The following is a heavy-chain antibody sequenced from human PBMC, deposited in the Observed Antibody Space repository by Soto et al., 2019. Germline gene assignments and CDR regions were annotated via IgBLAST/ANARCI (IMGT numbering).Heavy chain of an antibody. CDR3: ARVRDGDETPKTIDY. CDR1: GGSISSSNW. V-gene: IGHV4-4*02. J-gene: IGHJ4*02. D-gene: IGHD4-17*01. CDR2: IYHSGST. Sequence: SETLSLTCAVSGGSISSSNWWSWVRQPPGKGLEWIGEIYHSGSTNYNPSLKSRVTISVDKSKNQFSLKLSSVTAADTAVYYCARVRDGDETPKTIDYWGQGTLVTVSS.